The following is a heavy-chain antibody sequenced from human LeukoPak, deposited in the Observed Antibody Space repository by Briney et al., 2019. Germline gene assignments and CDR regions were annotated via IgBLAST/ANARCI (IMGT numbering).Heavy chain of an antibody. CDR3: ARASPRWFDP. CDR1: RGSINNYY. J-gene: IGHJ5*02. CDR2: IYYTGST. V-gene: IGHV4-59*12. Sequence: PSETLSLTCTVSRGSINNYYWSWFRQPPGKGLEWIGYIYYTGSTNYNPSLKSRVTISVDTSKNQFSLKLSSVTAADTAVYYCARASPRWFDPWGQGTLVTVSS.